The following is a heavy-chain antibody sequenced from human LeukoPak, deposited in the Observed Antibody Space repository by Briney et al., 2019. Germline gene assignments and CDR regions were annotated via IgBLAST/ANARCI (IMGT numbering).Heavy chain of an antibody. Sequence: KPGESLRLSCAASGLTFSNAWMSWVRQAPGEGLEWVCRIKRKTDGETTEYVAPVKGRFTISRDDSKNTLYLQMNSLKTEDTGVYYCATASSGLFYWGQGTLVTVSS. CDR1: GLTFSNAW. CDR3: ATASSGLFY. J-gene: IGHJ4*02. CDR2: IKRKTDGETT. V-gene: IGHV3-15*01. D-gene: IGHD3-16*01.